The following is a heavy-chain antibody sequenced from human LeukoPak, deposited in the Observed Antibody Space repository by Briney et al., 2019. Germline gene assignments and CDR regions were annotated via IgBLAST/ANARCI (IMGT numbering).Heavy chain of an antibody. J-gene: IGHJ5*02. CDR3: AKAPPRYCSGGSCYSYNWFDP. V-gene: IGHV3-23*01. D-gene: IGHD2-15*01. CDR2: ISGSGGST. Sequence: GGSLRLSCAASGFTFSSYAMSWVRQAPGKGLEWVSAISGSGGSTYYADSVKGRFTIPRDNSKNTLYLQMNSLRAEDTAVYYCAKAPPRYCSGGSCYSYNWFDPWGQGTLVTVSS. CDR1: GFTFSSYA.